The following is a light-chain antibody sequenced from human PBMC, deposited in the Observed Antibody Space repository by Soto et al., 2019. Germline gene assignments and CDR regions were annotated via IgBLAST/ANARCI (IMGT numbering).Light chain of an antibody. Sequence: QSVLTQPPSASGTPGQRVTISCSGSSSNIGSNTVNWYQQLPGTAPKLLIYSNNQRPSGVPDRFSGSKSGTSASLAISGLQSEDEADYYCAAWDDSQHVVFGGGTKVTVL. CDR1: SSNIGSNT. CDR3: AAWDDSQHVV. V-gene: IGLV1-44*01. CDR2: SNN. J-gene: IGLJ2*01.